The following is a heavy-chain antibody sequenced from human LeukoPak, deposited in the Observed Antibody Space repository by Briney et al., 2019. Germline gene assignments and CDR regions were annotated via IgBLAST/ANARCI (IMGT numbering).Heavy chain of an antibody. CDR3: ARVLSADTTLAY. J-gene: IGHJ4*02. CDR2: INGDGSST. V-gene: IGHV3-74*01. Sequence: PGGSLRLSCAASGFTFSTYWMHWVRQAPEKGPVWVSRINGDGSSTIYADSVKGRFTISRDNAENTLYLQMNSLRAEDTAVYYCARVLSADTTLAYWGQGSLVTVSA. CDR1: GFTFSTYW. D-gene: IGHD6-19*01.